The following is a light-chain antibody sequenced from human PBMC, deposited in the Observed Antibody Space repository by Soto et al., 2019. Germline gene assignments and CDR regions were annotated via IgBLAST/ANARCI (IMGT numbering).Light chain of an antibody. Sequence: EIVLTQSPGTLSLSPGERATLSCRASQSVSSSYLAWYQQKPDQAPRLLIYGASIRATGIPDRFSGSGSGTDFTLTISKREPEDFAVYYCQYYGSSPYTFGQVTKLEIK. V-gene: IGKV3-20*01. CDR1: QSVSSSY. CDR2: GAS. CDR3: QYYGSSPYT. J-gene: IGKJ2*01.